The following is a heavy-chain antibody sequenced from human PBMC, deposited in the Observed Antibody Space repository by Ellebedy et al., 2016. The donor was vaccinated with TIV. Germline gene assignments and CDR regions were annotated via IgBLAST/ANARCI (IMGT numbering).Heavy chain of an antibody. D-gene: IGHD6-13*01. V-gene: IGHV3-66*01. CDR3: SRRYISSWYFDL. Sequence: GESLKISCAASGFTVTSNYMTWVRQAPGKGLEWVSVIYSGGDTYYTDSVKGRFTISRDNSKNMLYLQMNSLRAEATAVYYCSRRYISSWYFDLWGRGTLVTVSS. CDR2: IYSGGDT. CDR1: GFTVTSNY. J-gene: IGHJ2*01.